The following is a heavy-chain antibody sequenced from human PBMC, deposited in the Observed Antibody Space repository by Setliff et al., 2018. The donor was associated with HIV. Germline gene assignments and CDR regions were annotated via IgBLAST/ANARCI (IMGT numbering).Heavy chain of an antibody. CDR2: IYHAGNT. Sequence: SETLSLTCTVTGYSISSGYYWAWIRQPPGKGLEWIGYIYHAGNTYYNPSLKSRVTISVDTSKNQISLRLNSLTAADTAVYYCARGGAVELWFRYFDFWGQGTLVTVSS. CDR1: GYSISSGYY. D-gene: IGHD3-16*02. V-gene: IGHV4-38-2*02. J-gene: IGHJ4*02. CDR3: ARGGAVELWFRYFDF.